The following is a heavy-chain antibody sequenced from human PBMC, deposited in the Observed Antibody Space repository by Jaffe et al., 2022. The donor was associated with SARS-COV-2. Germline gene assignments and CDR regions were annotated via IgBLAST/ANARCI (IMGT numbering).Heavy chain of an antibody. Sequence: EVQLVESGGGLVKPGGSLRLSCAASGFSFSSYRMNWVRQAPGKGLEWVSSISSDSSYIYYADSVKGRFTISRDNAKNSLYLQMNSLRAEDTAVYYCARAGEVWNIANGMDVWGQGTTVTVSS. CDR3: ARAGEVWNIANGMDV. D-gene: IGHD1-1*01. V-gene: IGHV3-21*01. CDR2: ISSDSSYI. CDR1: GFSFSSYR. J-gene: IGHJ6*02.